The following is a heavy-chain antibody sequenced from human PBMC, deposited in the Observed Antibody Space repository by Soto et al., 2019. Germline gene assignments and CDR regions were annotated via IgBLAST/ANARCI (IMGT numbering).Heavy chain of an antibody. CDR1: GFTFSSYA. V-gene: IGHV3-23*01. CDR2: ISGSGGST. CDR3: ARGDDNSGYYYAFDY. Sequence: GGSLRLSCAASGFTFSSYAMSWVRQAPGKGLEWVSAISGSGGSTYYADSVKGRFTISRDSAKKSLFLQMDSLRAEDTALYYCARGDDNSGYYYAFDYWGQGTPVTVSS. D-gene: IGHD3-22*01. J-gene: IGHJ4*02.